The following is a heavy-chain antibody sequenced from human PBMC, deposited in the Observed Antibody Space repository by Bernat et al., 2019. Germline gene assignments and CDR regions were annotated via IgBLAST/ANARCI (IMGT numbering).Heavy chain of an antibody. CDR2: INPNSGGT. Sequence: QVQLVQSGAEVKKPGASVKVSCKASGYTFTGYYMHWVRQAPGQGLEWMGWINPNSGGTNYAQKFQGWVTMTRDTSISTAYMELSRLRSDDTAVYYCAKTQGYDSLTGYQAFDIWGQGTMVTVSS. CDR3: AKTQGYDSLTGYQAFDI. J-gene: IGHJ3*02. V-gene: IGHV1-2*04. D-gene: IGHD3-9*01. CDR1: GYTFTGYY.